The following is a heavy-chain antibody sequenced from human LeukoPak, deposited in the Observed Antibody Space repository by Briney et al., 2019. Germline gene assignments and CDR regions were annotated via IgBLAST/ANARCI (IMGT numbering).Heavy chain of an antibody. CDR2: INHSGST. V-gene: IGHV4-34*01. Sequence: SSETLSLTRTVSGGSISSYYWSWIRQPPGKGLEWIGEINHSGSTNYNPSLKSRVTISVDTSKNQFSLKLSSVTAADTAVYYCARVRAGAAAAQRYYFDYWGQGTLVTVSS. J-gene: IGHJ4*02. CDR1: GGSISSYY. CDR3: ARVRAGAAAAQRYYFDY. D-gene: IGHD6-13*01.